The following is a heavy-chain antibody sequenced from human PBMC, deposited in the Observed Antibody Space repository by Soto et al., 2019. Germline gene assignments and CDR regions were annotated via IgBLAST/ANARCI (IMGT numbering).Heavy chain of an antibody. Sequence: EVQLEESGGGLVKPGGSLRLSCAASGFTFNTAWMSWVRQAPGKGLQWVGRINNFGVADYAGSLRGRFIISRDASKNTVYLQMNNLRSDDTAVYYCPTSRGGGEFSSGMDLWGQGMDVWGRRTTVTVSS. CDR3: PTSRGGGEFSSGMDLWGQGMDV. V-gene: IGHV3-15*01. CDR2: INNFGVA. D-gene: IGHD3-16*01. CDR1: GFTFNTAW. J-gene: IGHJ6*02.